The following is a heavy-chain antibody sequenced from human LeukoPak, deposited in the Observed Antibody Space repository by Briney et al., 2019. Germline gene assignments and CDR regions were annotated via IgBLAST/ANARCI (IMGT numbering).Heavy chain of an antibody. V-gene: IGHV3-9*01. CDR1: GFTFDDYA. D-gene: IGHD2-2*02. J-gene: IGHJ6*02. CDR3: ARDYCSSTSCYIPPNYGMDV. CDR2: ISWNSGSI. Sequence: GRSLRLSCAASGFTFDDYAMHWVRQAPGKGLEWVSGISWNSGSIGYADSVKGRFTISRNNAKNSLYLQMNSLRAEDTAVYYCARDYCSSTSCYIPPNYGMDVWGQGTTVTVSS.